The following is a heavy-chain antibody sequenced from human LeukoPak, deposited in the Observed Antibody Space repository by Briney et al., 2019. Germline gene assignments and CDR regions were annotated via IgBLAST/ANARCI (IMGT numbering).Heavy chain of an antibody. D-gene: IGHD1-26*01. CDR1: GFTFSSYG. CDR3: ARDQTKWEPLRRRDYYYMDV. V-gene: IGHV3-30*02. J-gene: IGHJ6*03. CDR2: IRYDGSNK. Sequence: GGSLRLSCAASGFTFSSYGMHWVRQAPGKGLEWVAFIRYDGSNKYYADSVKGRFTISRDNAKNSLYLQMNSLRAEDTAVYYCARDQTKWEPLRRRDYYYMDVWGKGTTVTVSS.